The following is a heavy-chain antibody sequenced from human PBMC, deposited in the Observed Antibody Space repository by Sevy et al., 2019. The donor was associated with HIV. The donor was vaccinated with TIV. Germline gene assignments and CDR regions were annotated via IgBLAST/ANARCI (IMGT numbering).Heavy chain of an antibody. J-gene: IGHJ3*02. CDR2: IYSGGST. Sequence: GGSLRLSCAASGFTVSSNYMSWVRQAPGKGLEWVSVIYSGGSTYYADSVKGRFTISRDNSKNTLYLQMNSLRAEDTAVYYCAREPHLGCELPDGGIHDAFDIWGQGTMVTVSS. D-gene: IGHD1-26*01. CDR1: GFTVSSNY. CDR3: AREPHLGCELPDGGIHDAFDI. V-gene: IGHV3-53*01.